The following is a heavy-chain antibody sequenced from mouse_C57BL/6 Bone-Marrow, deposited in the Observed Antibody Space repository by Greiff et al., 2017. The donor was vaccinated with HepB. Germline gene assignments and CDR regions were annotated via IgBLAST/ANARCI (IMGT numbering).Heavy chain of an antibody. CDR3: AFPYYGSTLYYFDY. D-gene: IGHD1-1*01. CDR2: IHPNSGST. CDR1: GYTFTSYW. V-gene: IGHV1-64*01. J-gene: IGHJ2*01. Sequence: QVQLQQPGAELVKPGASVKLSCKASGYTFTSYWMHWVKQRPGQGLEWIGMIHPNSGSTNYNEKFKSKATLTVDKSSSTAYMQLSSLTSEDSAVYYCAFPYYGSTLYYFDYWGQGTTLPVSS.